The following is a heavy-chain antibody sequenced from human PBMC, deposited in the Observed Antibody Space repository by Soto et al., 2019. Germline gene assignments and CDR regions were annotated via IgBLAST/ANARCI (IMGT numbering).Heavy chain of an antibody. J-gene: IGHJ6*03. CDR2: IYYSGST. Sequence: PSETLSLTCTVSGGSISSYYWSWIRQPPGKGLECIGYIYYSGSTNYNPSLKSRVTISVDTSKNQFSLKLGSVTAADTAVYYCAKVPPPRDFWSGYYIGYYMDVWGKGTTVTVSS. D-gene: IGHD3-3*01. CDR3: AKVPPPRDFWSGYYIGYYMDV. V-gene: IGHV4-59*01. CDR1: GGSISSYY.